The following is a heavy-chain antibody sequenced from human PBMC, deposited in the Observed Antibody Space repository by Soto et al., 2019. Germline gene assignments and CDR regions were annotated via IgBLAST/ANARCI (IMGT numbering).Heavy chain of an antibody. Sequence: QVQLQESGPGLMKPSGTLSLICSVSGESVGRGTNYWSWVRQAPGRGLEWIGYIFDAATAIYNPSCESRVASSRDAAKNQVSLKRTSVTAADTAIYYCARDRRGRADGFIYYYGMEVWGQGTSVTVSS. V-gene: IGHV4-61*01. CDR2: IFDAATA. CDR1: GESVGRGTNY. CDR3: ARDRRGRADGFIYYYGMEV. J-gene: IGHJ6*02. D-gene: IGHD6-13*01.